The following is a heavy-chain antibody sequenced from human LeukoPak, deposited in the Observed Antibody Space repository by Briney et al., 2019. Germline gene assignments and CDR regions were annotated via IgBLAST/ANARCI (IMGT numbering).Heavy chain of an antibody. CDR1: GYTFTSYG. Sequence: ASVKVSCKASGYTFTSYGISWVRQAPGQGLEWMGWISAYNGNTNYAQKFQGRVTMTTDTSTSTAYMELRSLRSDDTAVYYCARVGRYCSGGSCSWDDWFDPWGQGTLVTVSS. D-gene: IGHD2-15*01. V-gene: IGHV1-18*01. J-gene: IGHJ5*02. CDR2: ISAYNGNT. CDR3: ARVGRYCSGGSCSWDDWFDP.